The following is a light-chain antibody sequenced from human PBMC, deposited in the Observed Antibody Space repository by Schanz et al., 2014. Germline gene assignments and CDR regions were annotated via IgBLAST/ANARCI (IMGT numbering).Light chain of an antibody. CDR1: QSVSSN. Sequence: EIVVTQSPATLSVSPGERATLSCRASQSVSSNLAWYQQKPGQAPRLLIYDASNRATGIPARFSGSGSGTDFTLTISRLEPEDFAVYYCQQYGSSPVTFGGGTKV. CDR2: DAS. CDR3: QQYGSSPVT. V-gene: IGKV3-20*01. J-gene: IGKJ4*01.